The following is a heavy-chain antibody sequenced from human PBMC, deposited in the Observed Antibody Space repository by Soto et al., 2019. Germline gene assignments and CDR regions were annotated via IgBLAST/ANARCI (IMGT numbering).Heavy chain of an antibody. J-gene: IGHJ4*02. CDR1: GFTFSNHW. D-gene: IGHD4-17*01. CDR2: IKQNGSEK. CDR3: AREDHGDFDY. V-gene: IGHV3-7*01. Sequence: GGSLRLSCAASGFTFSNHWINWIRQTPGRGLEWLAVIKQNGSEKYYVDSVKGRFTVSRDNAMNSVYLQMNSLRAEDTAVYYCAREDHGDFDYWGQGTLVTVSS.